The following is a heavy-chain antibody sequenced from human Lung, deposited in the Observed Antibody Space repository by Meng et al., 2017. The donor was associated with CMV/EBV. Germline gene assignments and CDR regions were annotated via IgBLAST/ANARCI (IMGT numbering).Heavy chain of an antibody. CDR1: GYFFNDHF. J-gene: IGHJ4*02. CDR2: IQPSSGYT. Sequence: ASVKVSCKASGYFFNDHFMHWVRQAPGQGLEWRGWIQPSSGYTNYAQDFQGRVTMTSDSSIATAYMELTRLTSDDTAVYYCARDHDWGSDYWGQGTLVTFSS. CDR3: ARDHDWGSDY. D-gene: IGHD3-16*01. V-gene: IGHV1-2*02.